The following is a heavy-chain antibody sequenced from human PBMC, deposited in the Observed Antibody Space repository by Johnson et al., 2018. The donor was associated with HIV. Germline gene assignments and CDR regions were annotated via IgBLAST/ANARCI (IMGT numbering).Heavy chain of an antibody. D-gene: IGHD6-6*01. CDR1: GFTFSNSW. V-gene: IGHV3-7*01. CDR3: ARASVSSPRYSSSSDDAFDI. J-gene: IGHJ3*02. CDR2: IKEDGSEQ. Sequence: VQLVESGGGLVQPGGSPRLSSPASGFTFSNSWMSWVRQAPGKGLEWVANIKEDGSEQYYVDSVKGRFTISRDNAKNSLYLQMNSLRAEDTAVYYCARASVSSPRYSSSSDDAFDIWGQGTMVTVSS.